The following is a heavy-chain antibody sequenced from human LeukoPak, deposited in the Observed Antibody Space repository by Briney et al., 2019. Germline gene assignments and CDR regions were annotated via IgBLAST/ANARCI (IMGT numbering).Heavy chain of an antibody. D-gene: IGHD2-2*02. Sequence: ASVKVSCKASGYTFTGYSMHWVRQAPGQGLERMGWINPNSGGANYAQKFQGRVTMTRDTSISTAYMELSRPRSDDTAVYYCASDWGLSQLEYCSNTNCYMGAFDIWGQGTMVTVSS. J-gene: IGHJ3*02. CDR2: INPNSGGA. CDR1: GYTFTGYS. V-gene: IGHV1-2*02. CDR3: ASDWGLSQLEYCSNTNCYMGAFDI.